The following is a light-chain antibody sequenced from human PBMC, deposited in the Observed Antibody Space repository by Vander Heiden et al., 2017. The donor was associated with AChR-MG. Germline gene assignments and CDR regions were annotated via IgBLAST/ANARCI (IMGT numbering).Light chain of an antibody. V-gene: IGLV1-40*01. CDR1: SSNIGAGYD. CDR3: QSYDSSLGAAV. CDR2: GNS. J-gene: IGLJ3*02. Sequence: QSVLTQPPSVSCAPGQRVTISCTGSSSNIGAGYDVHWYQQLPGTAPKLLIYGNSNRPSGVPDRFSGSKSGTSASLAITGLQAEDEADYYCQSYDSSLGAAVFGGGTKLTVL.